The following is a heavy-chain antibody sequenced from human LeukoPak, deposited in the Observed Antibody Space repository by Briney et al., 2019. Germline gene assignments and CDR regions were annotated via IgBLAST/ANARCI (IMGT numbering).Heavy chain of an antibody. V-gene: IGHV1-2*02. CDR2: INPNSGGT. Sequence: GASVKVSCKASGYTFTGYYMHWVRQAPGQGLEWMGWINPNSGGTNYAQKFQDRLTMTRDTSISTAYMELSRLRSDDTAVYYCARDPTEIAARMWFDPWGQGTLVTVSS. CDR3: ARDPTEIAARMWFDP. J-gene: IGHJ5*02. CDR1: GYTFTGYY. D-gene: IGHD6-6*01.